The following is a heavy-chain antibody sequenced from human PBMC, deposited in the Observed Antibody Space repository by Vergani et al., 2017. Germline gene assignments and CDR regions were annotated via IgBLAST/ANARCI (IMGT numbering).Heavy chain of an antibody. V-gene: IGHV4-30-4*08. Sequence: QVQLQESGPGLVKPSQTLSLTCTVSGGSISSGDYYWSWIRQPPGKGLEWMGIIYPGDSDTRYSPSFQGQVTISADKSISTAYLQWSSLKASDTAMYYCARDPILYSGSYSGYFQHWGQGTLVTVSS. CDR2: IYPGDSDT. J-gene: IGHJ1*01. CDR1: GGSISSGDYY. CDR3: ARDPILYSGSYSGYFQH. D-gene: IGHD1-26*01.